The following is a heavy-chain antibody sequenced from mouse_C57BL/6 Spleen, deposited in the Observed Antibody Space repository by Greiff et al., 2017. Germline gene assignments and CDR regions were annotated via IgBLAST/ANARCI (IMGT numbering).Heavy chain of an antibody. D-gene: IGHD2-4*01. CDR2: INPGSGGT. CDR1: GYAFTNYL. J-gene: IGHJ3*01. CDR3: ARRDYDEGFAY. Sequence: VQLQQSGAELVRPGTSVKVSCKASGYAFTNYLIEWVKQRPGQGLEWIGVINPGSGGTNYNEKFKGKATLTADKSSSTAYMQLSSLTSEDSAVYFCARRDYDEGFAYWGQGTLVTVSA. V-gene: IGHV1-54*01.